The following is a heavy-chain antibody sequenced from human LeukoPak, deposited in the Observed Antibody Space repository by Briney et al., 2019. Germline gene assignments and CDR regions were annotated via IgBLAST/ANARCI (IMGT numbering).Heavy chain of an antibody. J-gene: IGHJ4*02. CDR3: ARGNFDY. V-gene: IGHV4-59*12. CDR2: IYYSGST. CDR1: GGSFSTYY. Sequence: SETLSLTCTVSGGSFSTYYWSWIRQPPGKGLEWIGYIYYSGSTDYNPSLRSRVDMSVDTSKKQFSLKLSSVTAADTAVYYCARGNFDYWGQGTLVTVSS.